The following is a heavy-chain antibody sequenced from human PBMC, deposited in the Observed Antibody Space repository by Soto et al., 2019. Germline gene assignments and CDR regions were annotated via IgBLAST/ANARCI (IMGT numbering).Heavy chain of an antibody. CDR3: ARDVAPHSSPGWLDY. Sequence: QVQLVESGGGVVQPGRSLRLSCVASGFSFRNSAIHWVRQAPGKALEWVAMISFDGYNKYHAESVRGRFTISRDNPKSTLYLQMNSLRAEDTAVYFCARDVAPHSSPGWLDYWGQGTLVTVSS. D-gene: IGHD3-22*01. J-gene: IGHJ4*02. CDR2: ISFDGYNK. CDR1: GFSFRNSA. V-gene: IGHV3-30-3*01.